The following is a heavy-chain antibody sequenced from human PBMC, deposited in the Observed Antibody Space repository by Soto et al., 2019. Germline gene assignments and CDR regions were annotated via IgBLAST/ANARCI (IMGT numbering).Heavy chain of an antibody. Sequence: EVGLVESGGGLVQPGGSLRLSCAASGLAFSTHWMTWVRQAPGKGLEWVANIKPDGSEEYYVDSVKGRFTISRDNAKNSLYLQMNCLRAEDTALYYCATRPNNVDRYLGVFDYCGQGTLVTVSS. J-gene: IGHJ4*02. CDR2: IKPDGSEE. V-gene: IGHV3-7*01. CDR1: GLAFSTHW. D-gene: IGHD3-16*02. CDR3: ATRPNNVDRYLGVFDY.